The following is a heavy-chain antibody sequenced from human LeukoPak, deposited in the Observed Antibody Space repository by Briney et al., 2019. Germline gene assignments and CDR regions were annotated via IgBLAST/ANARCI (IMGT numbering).Heavy chain of an antibody. D-gene: IGHD3-22*01. Sequence: GGSLRLSCAASGFTFSSYAMYWVRQAPGKGLEWVAVISYDGSNKYYADSVKGRFTISRDNSKNTLYLQMNSLRAEDTAVYYCARDPSPYDSSGYYYYWGQGTLVTVSS. J-gene: IGHJ4*02. CDR3: ARDPSPYDSSGYYYY. CDR1: GFTFSSYA. CDR2: ISYDGSNK. V-gene: IGHV3-30*04.